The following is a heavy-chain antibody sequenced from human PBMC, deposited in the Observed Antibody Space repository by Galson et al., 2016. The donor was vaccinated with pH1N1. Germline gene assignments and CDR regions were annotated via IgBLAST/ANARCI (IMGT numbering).Heavy chain of an antibody. Sequence: SLRLSCAASGFNLSTYGMHWVRQAPGKGLEWVAFIRFDENNNYYADSVKGRFTISRDSSKNMPYLQMNSLRAEDTAVYYCAKDRAANYGDYWDYWGQGTLVTVSS. CDR1: GFNLSTYG. D-gene: IGHD4-17*01. CDR3: AKDRAANYGDYWDY. CDR2: IRFDENNN. V-gene: IGHV3-30*02. J-gene: IGHJ4*02.